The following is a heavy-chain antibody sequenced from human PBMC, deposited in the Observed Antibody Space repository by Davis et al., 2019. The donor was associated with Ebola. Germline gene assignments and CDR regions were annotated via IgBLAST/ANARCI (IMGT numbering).Heavy chain of an antibody. CDR1: GFSLRSSA. Sequence: PGGSLRLSCAASGFSLRSSAMSWVRQAPGKGLEWVSGIGSDSGTHYAHSVKGRFTISRDDSKNTLYLQMNSLRGEDTAIYYCAKDLFWWSASDVWGQGTTVTVS. J-gene: IGHJ6*02. V-gene: IGHV3-23*01. CDR2: IGSDSGT. D-gene: IGHD2-8*02. CDR3: AKDLFWWSASDV.